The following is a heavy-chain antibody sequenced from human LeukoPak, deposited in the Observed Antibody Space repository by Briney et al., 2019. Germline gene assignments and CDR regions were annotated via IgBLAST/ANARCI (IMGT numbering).Heavy chain of an antibody. CDR2: IYTRGST. CDR1: VGSISSYY. V-gene: IGHV4-4*07. J-gene: IGHJ3*02. Sequence: SDTLSLSCTFSVGSISSYYWSWIRQPAGRGLEGVGRIYTRGSTNYNPSLKSRVTMSVDTSKNQFSLKLSSVTAADTDVYYCASQGIHYDSSGYYYLDAFDIWGQGTKVSDSS. CDR3: ASQGIHYDSSGYYYLDAFDI. D-gene: IGHD3-22*01.